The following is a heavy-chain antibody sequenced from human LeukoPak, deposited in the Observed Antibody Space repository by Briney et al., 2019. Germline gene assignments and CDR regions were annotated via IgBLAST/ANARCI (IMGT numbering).Heavy chain of an antibody. CDR3: AIDRYSSGWYPFDY. Sequence: GGSLRLSCAASGFTFSNFGINWVRQAPGKGLEWVSSISSSSSYISYADSVKGRFTISRDNAKNSLDLQMNSLRAEDTAVYYCAIDRYSSGWYPFDYWGQGTLVTVSS. J-gene: IGHJ4*02. CDR2: ISSSSSYI. D-gene: IGHD6-19*01. V-gene: IGHV3-21*01. CDR1: GFTFSNFG.